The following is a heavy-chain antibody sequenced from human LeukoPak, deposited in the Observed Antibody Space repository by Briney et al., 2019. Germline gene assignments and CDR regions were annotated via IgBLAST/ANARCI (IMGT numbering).Heavy chain of an antibody. V-gene: IGHV3-33*01. D-gene: IGHD2-15*01. CDR1: GFTFSSYG. Sequence: GGSLRLSCAASGFTFSSYGMHWVRQAPGKGLEWVAAIWYDGSIQYYADSVKGRFTISRDNSKNTLYLQTDSLRAEDTAVYYCARAGYCSGGSCYGSDYWGQGTLVSVSS. CDR3: ARAGYCSGGSCYGSDY. J-gene: IGHJ4*02. CDR2: IWYDGSIQ.